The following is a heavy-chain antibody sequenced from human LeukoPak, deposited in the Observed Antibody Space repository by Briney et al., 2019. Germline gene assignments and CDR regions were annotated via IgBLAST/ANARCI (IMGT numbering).Heavy chain of an antibody. V-gene: IGHV5-51*01. CDR1: GYRFTSYW. J-gene: IGHJ4*02. CDR3: ARRYSSSWYADY. D-gene: IGHD6-13*01. Sequence: PGGSLEISFKGSGYRFTSYWIGWVRPIPGKGLEWMGIIYPGDSDTRYSPSFQGQVTISADKSISTAYLQWSSLKASDTAMYYCARRYSSSWYADYWGQGTLVTVSS. CDR2: IYPGDSDT.